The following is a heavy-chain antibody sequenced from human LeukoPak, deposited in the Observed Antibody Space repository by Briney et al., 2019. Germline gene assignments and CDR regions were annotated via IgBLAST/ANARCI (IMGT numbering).Heavy chain of an antibody. D-gene: IGHD3-10*01. CDR2: IKQDGSEK. CDR3: ARERHTMVRGVIIYYYGMDV. Sequence: PGGSLRLSCAASGFTFSSYWMSWVRQAPGKGLEWVANIKQDGSEKYYVDSVKGRFTISRDNAKNSLYLQMNSLRAEDTAVYYCARERHTMVRGVIIYYYGMDVWGQGTTVTVSS. V-gene: IGHV3-7*01. J-gene: IGHJ6*02. CDR1: GFTFSSYW.